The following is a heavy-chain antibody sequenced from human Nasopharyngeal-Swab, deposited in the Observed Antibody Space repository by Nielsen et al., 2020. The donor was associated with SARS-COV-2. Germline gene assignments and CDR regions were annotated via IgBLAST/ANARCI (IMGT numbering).Heavy chain of an antibody. J-gene: IGHJ4*02. V-gene: IGHV3-7*01. CDR1: GFTFSNSW. Sequence: GESLKISCAASGFTFSNSWMSWVRQAPGKGLEWVANIKQDGSEKYYVDSAKGRFTISRENAKNSLYLQMNSLRAEDTGVYYCVNGGSLDFWGQGTLVTVSP. D-gene: IGHD2-15*01. CDR2: IKQDGSEK. CDR3: VNGGSLDF.